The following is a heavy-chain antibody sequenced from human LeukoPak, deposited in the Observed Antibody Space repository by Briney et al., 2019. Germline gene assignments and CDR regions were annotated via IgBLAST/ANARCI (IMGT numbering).Heavy chain of an antibody. CDR2: ISGSGDST. D-gene: IGHD6-19*01. J-gene: IGHJ4*02. V-gene: IGHV3-23*01. CDR1: VFIFSHYA. CDR3: ARRSGIAVAGAFDY. Sequence: GGSVRLSCAASVFIFSHYAMRGVRQARGKGLEWVSGISGSGDSTYYADSVKGRFTISRDNTNNTLYLQMNSLRAEDTAVYYCARRSGIAVAGAFDYWGQGTLVTVSS.